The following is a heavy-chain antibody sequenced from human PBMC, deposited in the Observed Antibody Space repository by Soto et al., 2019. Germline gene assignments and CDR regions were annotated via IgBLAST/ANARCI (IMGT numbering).Heavy chain of an antibody. J-gene: IGHJ4*02. Sequence: RSLRLSCAVSGFTVSTYGMHWVRQAPGKGLEWVAVISRDGGTKYYADSVKGRFTISRDNSRNTLFLEMNSLRGDDMAVYYCTGEVASGYWGQGTLVTSPQ. V-gene: IGHV3-30*03. CDR2: ISRDGGTK. CDR3: TGEVASGY. CDR1: GFTVSTYG. D-gene: IGHD2-8*02.